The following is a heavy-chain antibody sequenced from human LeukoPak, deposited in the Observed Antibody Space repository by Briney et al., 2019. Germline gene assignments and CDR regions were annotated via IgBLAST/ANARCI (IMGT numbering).Heavy chain of an antibody. V-gene: IGHV1-2*02. CDR1: GYTFTGQY. CDR2: INPNSGVT. J-gene: IGHJ4*02. CDR3: ARDRNGDGFAYFDY. Sequence: ASVKVSCKTSGYTFTGQYLHWVRQAPGQGLEWMGWINPNSGVTSSAQKFQGRVTMTRDTSISTAYMELRMLRSDDTAVYYCARDRNGDGFAYFDYWGQGTLVTVSS. D-gene: IGHD5-24*01.